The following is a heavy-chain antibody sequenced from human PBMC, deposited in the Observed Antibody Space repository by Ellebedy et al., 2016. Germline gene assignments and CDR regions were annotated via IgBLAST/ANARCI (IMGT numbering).Heavy chain of an antibody. D-gene: IGHD3-16*01. CDR3: ARGSGYAAFDV. Sequence: GGSLRLSCTSSGFIFASDAMSWVRQAPGKGLEWVSTVSSSGGATYYADSVRGHFTISRDNSKNTLYLEMNSLRAEDTAVYYCARGSGYAAFDVWGQGTMVTVSS. V-gene: IGHV3-23*01. CDR1: GFIFASDA. J-gene: IGHJ3*01. CDR2: VSSSGGAT.